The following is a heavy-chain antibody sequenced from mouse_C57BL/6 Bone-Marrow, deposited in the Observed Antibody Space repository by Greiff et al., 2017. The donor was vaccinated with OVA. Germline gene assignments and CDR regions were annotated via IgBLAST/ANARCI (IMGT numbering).Heavy chain of an antibody. Sequence: LQESGPELVKPGASVKISCKASGYSFTSYYIHWVKQRPGQGLEWIGWIYPGSGNTKYNEKFKGKATLTADTSSSTAYMQLSSLTSEDSAVYYCARTAMVTTRAMDYWGQGTSVTVSS. D-gene: IGHD2-2*01. CDR2: IYPGSGNT. J-gene: IGHJ4*01. V-gene: IGHV1-66*01. CDR1: GYSFTSYY. CDR3: ARTAMVTTRAMDY.